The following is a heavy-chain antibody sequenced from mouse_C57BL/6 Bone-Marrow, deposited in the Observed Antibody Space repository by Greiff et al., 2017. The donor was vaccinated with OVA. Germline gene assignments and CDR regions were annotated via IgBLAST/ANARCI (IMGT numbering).Heavy chain of an antibody. J-gene: IGHJ1*03. CDR1: GFTFTDYY. CDR2: IRNKANGYTT. D-gene: IGHD2-5*01. CDR3: ARSYSNYVYWYFDV. Sequence: EVKLVESGGGLVQPGGSLSLSCAASGFTFTDYYMSWVRQPPGKALEWLGFIRNKANGYTTEYSASVKGRFTISRDNSQSILYLQMNALRAEDSATYYCARSYSNYVYWYFDVWGTGTTVTVSS. V-gene: IGHV7-3*01.